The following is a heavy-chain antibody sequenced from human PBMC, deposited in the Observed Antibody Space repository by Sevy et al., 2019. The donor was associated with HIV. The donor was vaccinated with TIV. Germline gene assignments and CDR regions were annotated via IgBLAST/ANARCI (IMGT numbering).Heavy chain of an antibody. CDR3: AKDLDYFDSSAGPSSLIYNYYYGLED. CDR1: GFTFRSYG. J-gene: IGHJ6*02. Sequence: GGSLRLSCAASGFTFRSYGMHWVRQAPGKGLEWVSFISYDGSNKKYADSVKGRLTVSRDKSKNTLYLQMNSLRAEDTAVYYCAKDLDYFDSSAGPSSLIYNYYYGLEDWGPGTTVTVSS. CDR2: ISYDGSNK. V-gene: IGHV3-30*02. D-gene: IGHD3-22*01.